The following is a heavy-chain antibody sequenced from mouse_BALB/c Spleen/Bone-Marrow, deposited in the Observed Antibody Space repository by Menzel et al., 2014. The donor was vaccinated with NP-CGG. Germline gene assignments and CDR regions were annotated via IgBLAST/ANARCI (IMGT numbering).Heavy chain of an antibody. CDR3: GRGAMITTGYFDY. D-gene: IGHD2-4*01. CDR1: GISITTGNYR. V-gene: IGHV3-5*02. J-gene: IGHJ2*01. Sequence: DVKLQESGPGLVKPSQTVSLTCTVTGISITTGNYRWSWIRQFPGNKLEWIGYIYYSGTITYNPSLTSRTTITRDTSKNQFFLEMNSVAAKDTAKYYCGRGAMITTGYFDYRGQGTTRTVSS. CDR2: IYYSGTI.